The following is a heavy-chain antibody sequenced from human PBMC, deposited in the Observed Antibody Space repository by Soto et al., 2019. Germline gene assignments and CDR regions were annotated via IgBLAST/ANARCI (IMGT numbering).Heavy chain of an antibody. Sequence: QVQLQESGPGLVRPSGTLSLTCAVSGASISSTTSGNWWTWVRQPPGKGLEWIGEIYHSGSTNYTTSLKSRVTMSVDKSKNQFSLKLTSVTAADTAVYYCARMVGATLVDFWGQGTLVTVSS. J-gene: IGHJ4*02. CDR3: ARMVGATLVDF. D-gene: IGHD1-26*01. V-gene: IGHV4-4*02. CDR2: IYHSGST. CDR1: GASISSTTSGNW.